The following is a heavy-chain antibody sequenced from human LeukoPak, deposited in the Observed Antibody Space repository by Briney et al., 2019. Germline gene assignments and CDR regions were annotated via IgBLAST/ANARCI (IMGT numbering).Heavy chain of an antibody. CDR3: ARGVRYCSSTSCTGDYWFDP. J-gene: IGHJ5*02. CDR1: GGSISSSNW. V-gene: IGHV4-4*02. D-gene: IGHD2-2*01. Sequence: RASETLSLTCAVSGGSISSSNWWSWVRQPPGKGLEWIGEIYHSGSTNYNPSLKSRVTISVDKSKNQFSLKLSSVTAADTAVYYCARGVRYCSSTSCTGDYWFDPWGQGTLVTVSS. CDR2: IYHSGST.